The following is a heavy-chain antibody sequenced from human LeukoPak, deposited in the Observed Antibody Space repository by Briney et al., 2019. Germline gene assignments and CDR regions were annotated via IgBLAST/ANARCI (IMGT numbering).Heavy chain of an antibody. CDR1: GFTFSDHY. J-gene: IGHJ4*02. V-gene: IGHV3-72*01. CDR2: ARNKANSYTT. CDR3: ARANVYYGDGYYPVVGYYFDY. D-gene: IGHD3-22*01. Sequence: GGSLRLTCAASGFTFSDHYMDWVRQAPGKGLEWVGRARNKANSYTTEYAASVKGRFTISRDDSKNSLYLQMNSLKTEDTAVYYCARANVYYGDGYYPVVGYYFDYWGQGTLVTVSS.